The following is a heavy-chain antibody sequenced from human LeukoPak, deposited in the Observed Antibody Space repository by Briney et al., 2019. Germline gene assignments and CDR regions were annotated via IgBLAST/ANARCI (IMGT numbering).Heavy chain of an antibody. CDR3: ARDLTTVTTGTWFDP. V-gene: IGHV1-18*01. J-gene: IGHJ5*02. D-gene: IGHD4-17*01. CDR1: GYTFTSYG. Sequence: ASVKVSCKASGYTFTSYGISWVRQAPGQGLEWMGWISGHNGNTNYAQNLQGRVTMTTDTSTSTAYMELWSLRSDDTAVYYCARDLTTVTTGTWFDPWGQGTLVTVSS. CDR2: ISGHNGNT.